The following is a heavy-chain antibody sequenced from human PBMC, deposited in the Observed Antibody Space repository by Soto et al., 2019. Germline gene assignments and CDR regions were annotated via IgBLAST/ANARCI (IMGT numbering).Heavy chain of an antibody. Sequence: EVQLVESGGGSVQPGRSLRLSCAAFGFRFDDYAMHWVRQAPGKGLEWVSGLSWNSDSMGYADSVKGRFTISRDNAKNSLYLQMNSLRAEDTAFYYCAKDVVQMVYAMRHFDNWGQGTLVTVSS. CDR3: AKDVVQMVYAMRHFDN. D-gene: IGHD2-8*01. CDR1: GFRFDDYA. V-gene: IGHV3-9*01. CDR2: LSWNSDSM. J-gene: IGHJ4*02.